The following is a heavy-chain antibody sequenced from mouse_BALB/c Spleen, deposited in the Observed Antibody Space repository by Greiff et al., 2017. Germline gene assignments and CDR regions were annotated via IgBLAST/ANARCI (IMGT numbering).Heavy chain of an antibody. J-gene: IGHJ3*01. CDR1: GFTFSSYA. CDR2: ISSCCSYT. Sequence: EVQLVESGGGLVKPGGSLKLSCAASGFTFSSYAMSWVLQCPEKRLEWVAEISSCCSYTYYPDTVTGRFTITGDNAKNTLSMEMSSLRSEDTAMYSCAYRYDEDWFAYWGQGTLVTVSA. V-gene: IGHV5-9-4*01. D-gene: IGHD2-14*01. CDR3: AYRYDEDWFAY.